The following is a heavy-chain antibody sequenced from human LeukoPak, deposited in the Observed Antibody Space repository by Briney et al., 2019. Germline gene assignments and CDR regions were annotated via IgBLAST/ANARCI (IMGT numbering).Heavy chain of an antibody. Sequence: GGSLRLSCAASGFTFSDYYMSWIRQAPGKGLEWVSAISASGPRTYYADSVKGQFTISRDNSKNTLYLQMNSLRAEDTAVYYCASVGADGAFDIWGQGTKVTVSS. CDR3: ASVGADGAFDI. J-gene: IGHJ3*02. V-gene: IGHV3-23*01. D-gene: IGHD1-26*01. CDR2: ISASGPRT. CDR1: GFTFSDYY.